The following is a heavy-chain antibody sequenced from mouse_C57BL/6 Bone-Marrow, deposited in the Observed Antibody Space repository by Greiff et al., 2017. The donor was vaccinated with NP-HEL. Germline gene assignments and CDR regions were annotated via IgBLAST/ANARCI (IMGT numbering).Heavy chain of an antibody. V-gene: IGHV1-5*01. Sequence: VQLQQSGTVLARPGASVKMSCKTSGYTFTSYWMHWVKQRPGQGLEWIGAIYPGNSDTSYNQKFKGKAKLTAVTSASTAYMELSSLTNEDAAADYCTRRNYYGSPYAMDNWGQGTSASVSS. J-gene: IGHJ4*01. CDR2: IYPGNSDT. CDR1: GYTFTSYW. CDR3: TRRNYYGSPYAMDN. D-gene: IGHD1-1*01.